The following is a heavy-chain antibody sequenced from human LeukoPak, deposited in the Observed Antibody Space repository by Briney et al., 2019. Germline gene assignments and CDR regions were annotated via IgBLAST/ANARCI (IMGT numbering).Heavy chain of an antibody. D-gene: IGHD3-22*01. CDR2: IIPMIATA. J-gene: IGHJ4*02. V-gene: IGHV1-69*06. CDR1: GYTFTSYD. CDR3: ARGAGWLYD. Sequence: SVKVSCKASGYTFTSYDINWVRQAPGQGLEWLGGIIPMIATASYSQKFQGRVSINADKSTNTVYMELSSLKLEDTAVYYCARGAGWLYDWGQGTLVIVSS.